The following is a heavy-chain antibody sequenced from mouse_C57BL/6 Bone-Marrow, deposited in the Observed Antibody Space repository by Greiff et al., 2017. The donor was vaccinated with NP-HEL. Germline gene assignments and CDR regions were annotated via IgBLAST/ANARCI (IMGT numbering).Heavy chain of an antibody. CDR2: IWGVGST. D-gene: IGHD1-1*01. Sequence: VMLVESGPGLVAPSQSLSITCTVSGFSLTSYGVDWVRQSPGKGLEWLGVIWGVGSTNYNSALKSRLSISKDNSKSQVFLKMNSLQTDDTAMYYCASEGTTVVATTNWGQGTTLTVSS. J-gene: IGHJ2*01. CDR1: GFSLTSYG. V-gene: IGHV2-6*01. CDR3: ASEGTTVVATTN.